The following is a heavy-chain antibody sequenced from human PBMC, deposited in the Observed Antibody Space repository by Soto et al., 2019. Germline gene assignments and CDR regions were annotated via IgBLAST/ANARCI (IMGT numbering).Heavy chain of an antibody. J-gene: IGHJ6*02. CDR2: IWYDGSNK. CDR1: GFTFSSYG. CDR3: ARDLYCSGGSCYFSGMDV. D-gene: IGHD2-15*01. V-gene: IGHV3-33*01. Sequence: GGSLRLSCAASGFTFSSYGMHWVRQAPGKGLEWVAVIWYDGSNKYYADSVKGRFTISRDNSKNTLYLQMNSLRAEDTAVYYCARDLYCSGGSCYFSGMDVWGQGTTVTVSS.